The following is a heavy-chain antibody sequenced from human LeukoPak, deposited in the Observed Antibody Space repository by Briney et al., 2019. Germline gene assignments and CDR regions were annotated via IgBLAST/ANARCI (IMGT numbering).Heavy chain of an antibody. CDR2: ISAYNGNT. CDR3: ARDLWGDSSEYSLYNWFDP. CDR1: GYTFTSYG. Sequence: GASVKVSCKASGYTFTSYGISWVRQAPGQGLEWMGWISAYNGNTNYAQKLQGRVTMTTDTSTSTAYMELRSLRSDDMAIYYCARDLWGDSSEYSLYNWFDPWGQGTLVIVSS. D-gene: IGHD3-22*01. J-gene: IGHJ5*02. V-gene: IGHV1-18*03.